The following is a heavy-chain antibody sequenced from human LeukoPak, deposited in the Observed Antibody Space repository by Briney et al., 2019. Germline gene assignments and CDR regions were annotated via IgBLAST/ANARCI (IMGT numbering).Heavy chain of an antibody. CDR3: ARDHSPASAVAGPFDY. J-gene: IGHJ4*02. CDR1: GYTFTSYA. D-gene: IGHD6-19*01. CDR2: IIPIFGTA. Sequence: GASVKVSCKASGYTFTSYAISWVRQAPGQGLEWMGGIIPIFGTANYAQKFQGRVTMTRDMSTSTVYMELSSLRSEDTAVYYCARDHSPASAVAGPFDYWGQGTLVTVSS. V-gene: IGHV1-69*05.